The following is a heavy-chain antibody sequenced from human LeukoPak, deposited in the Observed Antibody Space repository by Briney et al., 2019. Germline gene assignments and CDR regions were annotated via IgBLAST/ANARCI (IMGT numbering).Heavy chain of an antibody. CDR2: INSDGSTT. J-gene: IGHJ4*02. Sequence: GGSLRLSCAASGFTFSSYRMHWVRQGPGKGLVWVSRINSDGSTTSYADSVMGRFTISRDNAKNTLYLQMNSLRAEDTAVYYCARVIYSGWEGELSDWGQGTLVTVSS. CDR1: GFTFSSYR. D-gene: IGHD6-19*01. CDR3: ARVIYSGWEGELSD. V-gene: IGHV3-74*01.